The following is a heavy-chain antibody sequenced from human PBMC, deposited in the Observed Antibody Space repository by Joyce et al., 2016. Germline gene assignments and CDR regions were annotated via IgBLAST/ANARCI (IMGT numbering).Heavy chain of an antibody. J-gene: IGHJ4*02. CDR3: AHFLYGDYVGYFDY. CDR2: IYWNDDK. CDR1: GFSFSTSGVG. D-gene: IGHD4-17*01. V-gene: IGHV2-5*01. Sequence: QITLKESGPTLVKTTQTLTLTCTFSGFSFSTSGVGVGWIRQPPGEALEWLALIYWNDDKRYSPSLKNRLTITKDTSKNQVVLTMTNMDPVDTATYYCAHFLYGDYVGYFDYWGQGTLVTVSS.